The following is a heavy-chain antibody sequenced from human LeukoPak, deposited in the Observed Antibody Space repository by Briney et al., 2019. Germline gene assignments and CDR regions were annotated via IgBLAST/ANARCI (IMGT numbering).Heavy chain of an antibody. V-gene: IGHV3-23*01. J-gene: IGHJ5*01. CDR2: ISASGGTT. D-gene: IGHD2-2*01. CDR3: AKEPREYCSSTSCPNWFDS. CDR1: GFTFNNYA. Sequence: GGSLRLSCAASGFTFNNYAMSGVRQAPGKGLEWVSAISASGGTTYYADSVKGRFTISRDNSENTLFLQMNSLRAEDTAVYYCAKEPREYCSSTSCPNWFDSWGQGTLVTVSS.